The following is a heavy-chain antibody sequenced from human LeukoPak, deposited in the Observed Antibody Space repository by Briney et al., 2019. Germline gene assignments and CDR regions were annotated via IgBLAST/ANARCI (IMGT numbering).Heavy chain of an antibody. J-gene: IGHJ3*02. CDR2: INSDGSST. D-gene: IGHD1-26*01. CDR3: AKSGATNTPDAFDI. V-gene: IGHV3-74*01. CDR1: GFTFSRYW. Sequence: GGSLRLSCAASGFTFSRYWMHCVRQAPGKGLVWVSCINSDGSSTSYADSAKGRFTISRDNSKNTLYLQMNSLRAEDTAVYYCAKSGATNTPDAFDIWGQGTMVTVSS.